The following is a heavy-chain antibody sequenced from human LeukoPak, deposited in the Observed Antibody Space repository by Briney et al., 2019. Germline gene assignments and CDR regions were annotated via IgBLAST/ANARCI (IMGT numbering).Heavy chain of an antibody. CDR3: ARDLQYYDILTGYYPLRYYYGMDV. CDR1: GFTFSSYW. Sequence: PGGSLRLSCAASGFTFSSYWMSWVRQAPGKGREWVANIKQDGSEKYYVDSVKGRFTISRDNAKNSLYLQMNSLRAEDTAVYYCARDLQYYDILTGYYPLRYYYGMDVWGQGTTVTVSS. J-gene: IGHJ6*02. CDR2: IKQDGSEK. V-gene: IGHV3-7*01. D-gene: IGHD3-9*01.